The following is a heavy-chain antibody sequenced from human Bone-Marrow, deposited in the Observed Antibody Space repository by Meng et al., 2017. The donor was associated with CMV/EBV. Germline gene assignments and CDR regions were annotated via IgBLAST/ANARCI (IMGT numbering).Heavy chain of an antibody. CDR2: IYYSGST. CDR1: GGFISNHY. Sequence: SETLSLTCTVSGGFISNHYWSWIRQPPGKGLEWIGYIYYSGSTNYNPSLKSRVTISVDTSKNQFSLKLSSVTAADTAVYYCARELSDRGDDAFDIWGQGTMVTVSS. V-gene: IGHV4-59*11. CDR3: ARELSDRGDDAFDI. D-gene: IGHD2-15*01. J-gene: IGHJ3*02.